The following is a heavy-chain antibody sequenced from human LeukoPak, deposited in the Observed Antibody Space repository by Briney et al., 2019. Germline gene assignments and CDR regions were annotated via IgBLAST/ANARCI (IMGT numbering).Heavy chain of an antibody. V-gene: IGHV5-51*01. D-gene: IGHD1-14*01. CDR1: RDSFTSYW. CDR3: ARGPDGAYYFDS. Sequence: GESLKISCKGSRDSFTSYWIGWVRQMPGKGLEWMGLIYPYDSDTRYSPSFQGQVTISVDKSISTAYLQWTSLKASDTALYFCARGPDGAYYFDSWGQGTLVSVSS. J-gene: IGHJ4*02. CDR2: IYPYDSDT.